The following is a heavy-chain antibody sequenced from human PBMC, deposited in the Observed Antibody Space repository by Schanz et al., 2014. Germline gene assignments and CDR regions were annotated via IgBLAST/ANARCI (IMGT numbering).Heavy chain of an antibody. CDR2: MNESHSTI. V-gene: IGHV3-23*01. CDR3: AGGSFGELSAFDI. J-gene: IGHJ3*02. CDR1: GFTLSNYA. Sequence: EMQLLESGGGLAQPGGSLRLSCAASGFTLSNYAMSWVRQARGKGLEWVSDMNESHSTIYYADSVKGRFTISRDNSKNTLYLQMNSLRAEDTAVYYSAGGSFGELSAFDIWGQGTMVTVSS. D-gene: IGHD3-10*01.